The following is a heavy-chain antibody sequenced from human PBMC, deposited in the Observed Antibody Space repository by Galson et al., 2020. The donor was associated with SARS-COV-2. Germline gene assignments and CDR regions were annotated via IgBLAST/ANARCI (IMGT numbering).Heavy chain of an antibody. D-gene: IGHD2-21*02. CDR2: FDPEDGET. Sequence: ASVKVSCKVSGYTLTELSMHWVRQAPGKGLEWMGGFDPEDGETIYAQKFQGRVTMTEDTSTDTAYMELSSLRSEDTAVYYCATDFAYCGGYCYPKLGYWGQGNLVTGSS. V-gene: IGHV1-24*01. CDR1: GYTLTELS. J-gene: IGHJ4*02. CDR3: ATDFAYCGGYCYPKLGY.